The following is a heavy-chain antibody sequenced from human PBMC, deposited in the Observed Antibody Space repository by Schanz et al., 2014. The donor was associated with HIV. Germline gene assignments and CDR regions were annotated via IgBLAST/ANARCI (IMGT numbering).Heavy chain of an antibody. CDR2: ISYDGRNK. J-gene: IGHJ4*02. Sequence: QVRLVESGGGVVRPGRSLRLSCAASGFTFDSYGMHWVRQAPGKGLEWVAVISYDGRNKYYADSVKGRFTISRDNSKNTLYLQVKSLRAEDTAVYYCVLPSAKIVGGLGEHYFDHWGQGTLVTVSS. CDR1: GFTFDSYG. CDR3: VLPSAKIVGGLGEHYFDH. D-gene: IGHD1-26*01. V-gene: IGHV3-30*03.